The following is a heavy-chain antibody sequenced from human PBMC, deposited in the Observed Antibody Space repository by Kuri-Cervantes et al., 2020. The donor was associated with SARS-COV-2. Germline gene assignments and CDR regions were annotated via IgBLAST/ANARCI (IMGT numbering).Heavy chain of an antibody. CDR2: INHSGST. D-gene: IGHD3-9*01. Sequence: SETLSLTCAVYGGSFSGYYWSWIRQPPGKGLEWIGEINHSGSTNYNPSLKSRVTISVDTSKNQFSLKLSSVTAADTAVYYCARGGHDILTYYFDYWGQGTLVTVSS. CDR1: GGSFSGYY. CDR3: ARGGHDILTYYFDY. V-gene: IGHV4-34*01. J-gene: IGHJ4*02.